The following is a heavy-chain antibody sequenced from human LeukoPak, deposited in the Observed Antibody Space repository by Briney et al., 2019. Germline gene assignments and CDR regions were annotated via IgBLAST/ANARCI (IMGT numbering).Heavy chain of an antibody. Sequence: SETLSLTCTVSGGSISSGGYYWSWIRQPPGKGLEWIGYIYHSGSTYYNPSLKSRVTISVDGSKNQFSLKLSSVTAADTAVYYCARGRAARYYDFWSGPTFDYWGQGTLVTVSS. V-gene: IGHV4-30-2*01. D-gene: IGHD3-3*01. CDR3: ARGRAARYYDFWSGPTFDY. CDR2: IYHSGST. J-gene: IGHJ4*02. CDR1: GGSISSGGYY.